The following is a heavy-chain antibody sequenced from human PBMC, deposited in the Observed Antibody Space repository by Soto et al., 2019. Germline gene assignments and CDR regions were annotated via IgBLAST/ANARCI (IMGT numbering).Heavy chain of an antibody. D-gene: IGHD3-9*01. V-gene: IGHV3-23*01. J-gene: IGHJ4*02. CDR3: ARDNDILTGYYRY. CDR2: ISGSGGST. CDR1: GFTFSSYA. Sequence: PGGSLRLSCAASGFTFSSYAMSWVRQAPGKGLEWVSAISGSGGSTYYADSVKGRFTISRDNAKNTLYLQMNSLRAEDTAVYYCARDNDILTGYYRYWGQGTLVTVSS.